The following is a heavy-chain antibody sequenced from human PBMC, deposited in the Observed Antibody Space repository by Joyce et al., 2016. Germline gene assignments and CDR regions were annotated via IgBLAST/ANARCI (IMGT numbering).Heavy chain of an antibody. D-gene: IGHD2-2*01. Sequence: QVQLVESGGGVVQPGKSLRLSCEASKFTFNKYSMHWVRQAPGKGLEWVAVISYDEDSDFYADSVKCRFTISRDNSKNTVYLQMNSLRSEDTALYYCAKSRDEIVIIPATFDSWGQGTLVTVSS. CDR1: KFTFNKYS. V-gene: IGHV3-30-3*01. J-gene: IGHJ4*02. CDR3: AKSRDEIVIIPATFDS. CDR2: ISYDEDSD.